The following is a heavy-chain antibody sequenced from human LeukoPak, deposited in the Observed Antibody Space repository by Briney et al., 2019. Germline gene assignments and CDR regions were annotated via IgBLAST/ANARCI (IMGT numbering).Heavy chain of an antibody. Sequence: PSETLSLTCAVYGGSFSGYYWSWICQPPGKGLEWRGEINRGGSTNYNPSLKSRVTISVDTSKNQFSLKLSSVTAADTAEYYCARRAARHGSGSYYIRQRYYYYYMDVWGKGTTVTISS. CDR1: GGSFSGYY. CDR2: INRGGST. J-gene: IGHJ6*03. D-gene: IGHD3-10*01. V-gene: IGHV4-34*01. CDR3: ARRAARHGSGSYYIRQRYYYYYMDV.